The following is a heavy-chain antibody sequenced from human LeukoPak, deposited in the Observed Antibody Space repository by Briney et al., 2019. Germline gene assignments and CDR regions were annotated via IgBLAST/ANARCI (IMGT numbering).Heavy chain of an antibody. D-gene: IGHD3-22*01. CDR1: GYTCTGYY. CDR3: ARRFHYYDSSGYYEGFYFDY. J-gene: IGHJ4*02. CDR2: ISAY. Sequence: ASVKVSCKASGYTCTGYYMHWVRQAPGQGLEWMGWISAYAQKFQGRVTMTTDTSTSTAYMELRSLRSDDTAVYYCARRFHYYDSSGYYEGFYFDYWGQGTLVTVPS. V-gene: IGHV1-18*04.